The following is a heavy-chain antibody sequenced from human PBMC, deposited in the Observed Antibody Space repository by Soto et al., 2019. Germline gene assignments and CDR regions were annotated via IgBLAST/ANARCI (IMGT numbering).Heavy chain of an antibody. CDR2: MNPNTGNT. Sequence: QVQLLQSGAEVKKPGASVKVSCKASGYIFTSYDINWVRQATGQGLEWMGWMNPNTGNTGYAQKFPGRLTMTGIISIPTASMALYSLRSAHPAVYYCATARIVGATTALWGPRTTVTVSS. D-gene: IGHD1-26*01. V-gene: IGHV1-8*01. J-gene: IGHJ6*02. CDR1: GYIFTSYD. CDR3: ATARIVGATTAL.